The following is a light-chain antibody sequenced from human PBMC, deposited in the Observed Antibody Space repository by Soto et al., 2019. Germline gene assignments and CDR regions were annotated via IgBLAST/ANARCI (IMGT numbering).Light chain of an antibody. CDR2: GAS. CDR1: QRVSSN. V-gene: IGKV3-15*01. CDR3: QQYNNWPYT. Sequence: EIVMTQSPATLSVSPGERATLSCRASQRVSSNLAWYQQKPGQAPRLLIYGASTRATGIPARFSGSGSGTEFTLTISSLPSEDFAVYYCQQYNNWPYTFGQGTQLQIK. J-gene: IGKJ2*01.